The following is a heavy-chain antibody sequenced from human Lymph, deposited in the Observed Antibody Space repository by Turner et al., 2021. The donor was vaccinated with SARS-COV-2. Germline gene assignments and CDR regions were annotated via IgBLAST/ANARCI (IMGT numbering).Heavy chain of an antibody. CDR1: GFTFDDYT. CDR3: AKDLAGTYYSSFDY. V-gene: IGHV3-9*01. Sequence: EVQLVESGGGLVQPGRSLSLSCAASGFTFDDYTMHCVRQAPGKGLEWVSGINWSGGSIAYADSVKGRFTISRDNPKNSLYLQMNSLRAEDTAFYYCAKDLAGTYYSSFDYWGQGTLVTVSS. J-gene: IGHJ4*02. CDR2: INWSGGSI. D-gene: IGHD1-26*01.